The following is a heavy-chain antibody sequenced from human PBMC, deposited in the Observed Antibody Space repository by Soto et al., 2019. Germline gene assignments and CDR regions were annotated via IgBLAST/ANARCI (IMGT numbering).Heavy chain of an antibody. V-gene: IGHV4-59*01. J-gene: IGHJ6*02. D-gene: IGHD3-10*01. CDR2: IYYSGST. CDR3: ASSPHGSFYYYGMDV. CDR1: GGSISSYY. Sequence: PSETLSLTCTVSGGSISSYYWSWIRQPPGKGLEWIGYIYYSGSTNYNPSLKSRVTISVDTSKNQFSLKLSSVTAADTAVYYCASSPHGSFYYYGMDVWGQGTTVTVSS.